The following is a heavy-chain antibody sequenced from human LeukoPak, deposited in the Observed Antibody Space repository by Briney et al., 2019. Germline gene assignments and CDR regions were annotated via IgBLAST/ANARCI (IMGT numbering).Heavy chain of an antibody. CDR3: ARVTDRAIVVVTAIYYYYMDV. V-gene: IGHV3-30*02. CDR1: GFTFSSYG. D-gene: IGHD2-21*02. CDR2: IRYDGSNK. J-gene: IGHJ6*03. Sequence: GGSLRLSCAASGFTFSSYGMHWVRQAPGKGLEWVAFIRYDGSNKYYADSVKGRFTISRDNAKNSLYLQMNSLRAEDTAVYYCARVTDRAIVVVTAIYYYYMDVWGKGTTVTVSS.